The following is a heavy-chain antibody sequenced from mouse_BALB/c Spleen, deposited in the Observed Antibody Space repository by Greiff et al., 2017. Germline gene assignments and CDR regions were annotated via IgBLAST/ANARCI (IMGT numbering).Heavy chain of an antibody. CDR1: GFTFSDYY. V-gene: IGHV5-4*02. CDR2: ISDGGSYT. CDR3: ARGIYYDHAWFAY. J-gene: IGHJ3*01. D-gene: IGHD2-4*01. Sequence: EVQGVESGGGLVKPGGSLKLSCAASGFTFSDYYMYWVRQTPEKRLEWVATISDGGSYTYYPDSVKGRFTISRDNAKNNLYLQMSSLKSEDTAMYYCARGIYYDHAWFAYWGQGTLVTVSA.